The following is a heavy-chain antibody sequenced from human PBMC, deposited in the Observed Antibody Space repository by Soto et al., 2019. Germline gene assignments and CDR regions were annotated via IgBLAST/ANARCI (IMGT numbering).Heavy chain of an antibody. CDR1: GFTFSSYG. CDR3: AKDGPDTARACKTHDYDYYYGMDV. J-gene: IGHJ6*02. D-gene: IGHD5-18*01. CDR2: ISYDGSIK. V-gene: IGHV3-30*18. Sequence: QVQLVESGGGVVQPGRSLRLSCAASGFTFSSYGMHWVRQAPGKGLEWVAVISYDGSIKYYADSVKGRFTISRDNSRNTLYLQMNSLRAEDTAVYYCAKDGPDTARACKTHDYDYYYGMDVWGQGTTVTVSS.